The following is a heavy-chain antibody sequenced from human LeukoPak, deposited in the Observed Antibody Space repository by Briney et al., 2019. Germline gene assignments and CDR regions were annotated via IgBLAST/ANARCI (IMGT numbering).Heavy chain of an antibody. V-gene: IGHV4-4*07. CDR2: IHTSGST. Sequence: SETLSLTCTVSGASISNYYWSWIRRPAGKGLEWIGRIHTSGSTNYNPSLRSRVTLSVDTSKSQFSLKLTSVSAADTAIYYCARDRFGRPLYYFDYWGHGTLVTVSS. CDR1: GASISNYY. J-gene: IGHJ4*01. CDR3: ARDRFGRPLYYFDY. D-gene: IGHD3-10*01.